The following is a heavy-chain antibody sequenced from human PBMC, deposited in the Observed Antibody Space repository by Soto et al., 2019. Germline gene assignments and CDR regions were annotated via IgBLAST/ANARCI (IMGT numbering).Heavy chain of an antibody. J-gene: IGHJ4*02. CDR1: GYTFKSYV. Sequence: SLRLACAACGYTFKSYVVHVSLKTPGKGLEWVAVIWYDGSNKYYADSVKGRFTISRDNSKNTLYLQMNSLRAEDTAVYYCARELLLYYDFWSGTLDYWGQGTLVTAPQ. CDR3: ARELLLYYDFWSGTLDY. D-gene: IGHD3-3*01. V-gene: IGHV3-33*01. CDR2: IWYDGSNK.